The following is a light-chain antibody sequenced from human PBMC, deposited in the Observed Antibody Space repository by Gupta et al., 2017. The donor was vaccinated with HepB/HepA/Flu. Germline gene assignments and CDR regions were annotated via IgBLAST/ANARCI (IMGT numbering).Light chain of an antibody. J-gene: IGKJ4*01. V-gene: IGKV1-33*01. CDR3: QQEDNLPLS. CDR2: DAS. CDR1: QDISNY. Sequence: DIEMTQSASSLSASVGDRVTITCQARQDISNYLNWYQQKPGKAPKLLFYDASKMETGVPSRFSGSGSGTDFTFTISSLQPEDIATYYCQQEDNLPLSFGRGTKVDIK.